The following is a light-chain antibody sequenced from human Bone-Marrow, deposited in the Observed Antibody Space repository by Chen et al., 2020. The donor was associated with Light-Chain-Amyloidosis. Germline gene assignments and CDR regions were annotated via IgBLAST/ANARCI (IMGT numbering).Light chain of an antibody. CDR3: QQSHSTPRT. J-gene: IGKJ1*01. CDR1: QSISTY. Sequence: DIQMTQSPSSLSASVGDRVTITCRASQSISTYLNRYQQKPGKAPELLISAASSLQSGVPSRFSGSGSGTDFTLTISSLQPEDFATYYCQQSHSTPRTFGQGTKVEIK. V-gene: IGKV1-39*01. CDR2: AAS.